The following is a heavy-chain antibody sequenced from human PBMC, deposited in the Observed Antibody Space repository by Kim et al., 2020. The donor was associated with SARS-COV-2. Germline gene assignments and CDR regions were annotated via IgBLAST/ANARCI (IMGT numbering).Heavy chain of an antibody. V-gene: IGHV3-23*01. CDR2: ISGSGGST. CDR1: GFTFSSYA. J-gene: IGHJ4*02. CDR3: AKGVGVEVGALYYFDY. Sequence: GGSLRLSCAASGFTFSSYAMSWVRQAPGKGLEWVSAISGSGGSTYYADSVKGRFTISRDNSKNTLYLQMNSLRAEDTAVYYCAKGVGVEVGALYYFDYWGQGTLVTVSS. D-gene: IGHD1-26*01.